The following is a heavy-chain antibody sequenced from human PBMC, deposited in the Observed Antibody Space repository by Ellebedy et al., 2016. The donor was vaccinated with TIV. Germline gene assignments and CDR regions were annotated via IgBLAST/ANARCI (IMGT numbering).Heavy chain of an antibody. V-gene: IGHV4-59*12. CDR1: GGSISTYY. D-gene: IGHD3-16*01. Sequence: SETLSLTXTVSGGSISTYYWSWIRQPPGKGLEWIGYISYSGSTNYNPSLKSRVTISVDTSKNQFSLKLSSVTAADTAVYYCASWGSGWPNDFDYWGQGTLVTVSS. CDR2: ISYSGST. J-gene: IGHJ4*02. CDR3: ASWGSGWPNDFDY.